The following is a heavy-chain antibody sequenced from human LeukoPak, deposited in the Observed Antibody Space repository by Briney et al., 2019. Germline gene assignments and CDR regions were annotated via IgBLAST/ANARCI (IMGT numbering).Heavy chain of an antibody. V-gene: IGHV1-3*01. CDR3: ARVHGGYIYYFDY. CDR2: INAGNGNT. D-gene: IGHD5-18*01. Sequence: ASVKVSCKASGYTFTSYAMHWVRQAPGQRLEWMGWINAGNGNTKYSQKFQGRVTITRDTSASTAYMELSSLRSEGTAVYYCARVHGGYIYYFDYWGQGTLVTVSS. J-gene: IGHJ4*02. CDR1: GYTFTSYA.